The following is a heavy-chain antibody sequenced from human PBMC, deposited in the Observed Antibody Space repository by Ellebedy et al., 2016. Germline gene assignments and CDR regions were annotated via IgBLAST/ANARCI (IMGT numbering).Heavy chain of an antibody. V-gene: IGHV3-73*01. CDR1: GFTFSGSA. CDR3: TRHEPTVTNLDYYYGMDV. J-gene: IGHJ6*02. Sequence: GESLKISCAASGFTFSGSAMHWVRQASGKGLEWVGRIRSKANSYATAYAASVKGRFTISRDDSKNTAYLQMNSLKTEDTAVYYCTRHEPTVTNLDYYYGMDVWGQGTTVTVSS. CDR2: IRSKANSYAT. D-gene: IGHD4-17*01.